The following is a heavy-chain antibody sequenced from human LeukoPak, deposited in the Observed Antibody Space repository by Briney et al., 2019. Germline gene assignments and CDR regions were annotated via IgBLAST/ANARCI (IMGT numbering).Heavy chain of an antibody. V-gene: IGHV3-48*03. CDR2: ISSSGSTI. CDR1: GFTFSSYE. J-gene: IGHJ4*02. CDR3: ARDLDYGDYVLDY. Sequence: GGSLRLSCAASGFTFSSYEMNWVRQAPGKGLVWVSYISSSGSTIYYADSVKRRFTISRDNAKNSLYLQMNSLRAEDTAVYYCARDLDYGDYVLDYWGQGTLVTVSS. D-gene: IGHD4-17*01.